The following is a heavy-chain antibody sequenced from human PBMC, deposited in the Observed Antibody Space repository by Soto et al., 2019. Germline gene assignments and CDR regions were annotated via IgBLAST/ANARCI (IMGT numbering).Heavy chain of an antibody. CDR3: AREDFGVVIYYYYMGV. J-gene: IGHJ6*03. V-gene: IGHV3-48*01. D-gene: IGHD3-3*01. CDR1: GLTFSSYN. CDR2: ISSSSGAM. Sequence: EVQLVESGGGLVQPGGSLRLSCAASGLTFSSYNMNWVRQAPGKGLEWISYISSSSGAMIYADSVKGRFTISRDNAKSSLYLQMNSLRAEDTAVYYCAREDFGVVIYYYYMGVWGKGTTVTVSS.